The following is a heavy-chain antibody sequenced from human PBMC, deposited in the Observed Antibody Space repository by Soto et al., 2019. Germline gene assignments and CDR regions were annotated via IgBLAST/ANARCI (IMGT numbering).Heavy chain of an antibody. CDR3: ASGGYYDILTGYYYYYSGMDV. Sequence: SETLSLTCTVSGGSISSYYWSWIRQPPGKGLEWIGYIYYSGSTNYNPSLKSRVTISVDTSKNQFSLKLSSVTAADTAVYYCASGGYYDILTGYYYYYSGMDVWGQGTTVTVSS. CDR2: IYYSGST. D-gene: IGHD3-9*01. V-gene: IGHV4-59*01. J-gene: IGHJ6*02. CDR1: GGSISSYY.